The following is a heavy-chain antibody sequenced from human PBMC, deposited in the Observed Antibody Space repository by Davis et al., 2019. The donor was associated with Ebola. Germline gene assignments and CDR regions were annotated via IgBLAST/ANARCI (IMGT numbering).Heavy chain of an antibody. CDR3: ARLPESIVGVPGLRDY. CDR2: IDPSDSYT. D-gene: IGHD1-26*01. J-gene: IGHJ4*02. Sequence: KVSCKGSGYSFTSYWISWVRQMPGKGLEWMGRIDPSDSYTNYSPSFQGHVTISADKSISTAYLQWSSLKASDTAMYYCARLPESIVGVPGLRDYWGQGTLVTVSS. CDR1: GYSFTSYW. V-gene: IGHV5-10-1*01.